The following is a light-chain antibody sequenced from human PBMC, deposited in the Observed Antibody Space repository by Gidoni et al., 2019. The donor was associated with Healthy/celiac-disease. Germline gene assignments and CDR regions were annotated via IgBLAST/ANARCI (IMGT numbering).Light chain of an antibody. V-gene: IGKV1-27*01. J-gene: IGKJ3*01. CDR3: QKYNSAPAT. CDR1: QGISNY. Sequence: IQITQSPSSLSSSVGDRVTITCRASQGISNYLAWYQQKPGKVPKLLIYAASTLQSGVPSRYSGSGSGTDLTLTISSLQPEDVATYYCQKYNSAPATFGPGTKVDIK. CDR2: AAS.